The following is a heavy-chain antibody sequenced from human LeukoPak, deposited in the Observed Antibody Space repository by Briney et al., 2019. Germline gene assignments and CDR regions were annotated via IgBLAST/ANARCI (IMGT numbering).Heavy chain of an antibody. CDR2: IIPIFGTA. CDR1: GGTFSSYA. D-gene: IGHD6-13*01. Sequence: SVKVSCKASGGTFSSYAISWVRQAPGQGLEWMGGIIPIFGTANYARKFQGRVTITADESTSTAYMELSSLRSEDTAVYYCARTHYGSSGQYYYYYYGMDVWGQGTTVTVSS. V-gene: IGHV1-69*13. J-gene: IGHJ6*02. CDR3: ARTHYGSSGQYYYYYYGMDV.